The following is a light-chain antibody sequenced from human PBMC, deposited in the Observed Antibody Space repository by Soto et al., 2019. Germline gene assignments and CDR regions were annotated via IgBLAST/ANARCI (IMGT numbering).Light chain of an antibody. V-gene: IGKV1-33*01. Sequence: DIQMTQSPPSLSASVGDRVTITCQASHDINKNLIWYQQKPWKAPKLLIYDASDLETGVPSRFSGSGSGTGFTFTISSLQPADFATYYCHQYESIPLTFGQGTRLEIK. CDR3: HQYESIPLT. CDR1: HDINKN. J-gene: IGKJ5*01. CDR2: DAS.